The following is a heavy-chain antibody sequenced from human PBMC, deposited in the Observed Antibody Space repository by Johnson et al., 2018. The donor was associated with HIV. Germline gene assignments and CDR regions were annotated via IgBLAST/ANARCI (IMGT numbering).Heavy chain of an antibody. J-gene: IGHJ3*02. CDR3: ARDSGSSWTSHAFDI. CDR1: GFTFSSYG. V-gene: IGHV3-30*03. Sequence: QVQLVESGGGVVQPGRSLRLSCAASGFTFSSYGMHWVRQVPGKGLEWVAVISYDGSNKYYADSVKGRFTLSRDNSKNTLYLQMNSWRAEDTAVYYCARDSGSSWTSHAFDIWGQGTMVTVSS. CDR2: ISYDGSNK. D-gene: IGHD6-13*01.